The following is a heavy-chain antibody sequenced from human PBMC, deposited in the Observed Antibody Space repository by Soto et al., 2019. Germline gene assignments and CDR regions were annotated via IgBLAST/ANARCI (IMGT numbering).Heavy chain of an antibody. CDR3: ARGYRENYFSAMDV. V-gene: IGHV1-69*01. J-gene: IGHJ6*02. D-gene: IGHD1-26*01. Sequence: QVQLVQSGAEVKMPGSSVRVSCKASGGSFSKYGISWVRQAPGQGLEWMGGIIPMFGIGNYAEKFLGRVTITADESTSTSHMELSSLRSEDTAVYFCARGYRENYFSAMDVWGQGTKVTVSS. CDR2: IIPMFGIG. CDR1: GGSFSKYG.